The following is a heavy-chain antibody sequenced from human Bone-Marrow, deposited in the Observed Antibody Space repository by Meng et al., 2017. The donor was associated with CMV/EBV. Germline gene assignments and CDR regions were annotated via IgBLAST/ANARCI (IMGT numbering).Heavy chain of an antibody. CDR2: MYYSGST. D-gene: IGHD4-11*01. Sequence: CRVSGGSTRSGSYYWGWIRQPPGKGLEWIGSMYYSGSTYYNPSLKGRVTISLDMPKNQLSLKLSSVTAADTAVYYCARQGPQYHFDYWGPGSLVTVSS. CDR1: GGSTRSGSYY. CDR3: ARQGPQYHFDY. V-gene: IGHV4-39*07. J-gene: IGHJ4*02.